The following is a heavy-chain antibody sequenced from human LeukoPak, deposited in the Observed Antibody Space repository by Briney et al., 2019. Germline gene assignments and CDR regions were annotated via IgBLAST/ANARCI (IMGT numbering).Heavy chain of an antibody. Sequence: ASVKVSCKASGYTFTNYGISWVRQAPGQGLEWMGWIGIYNGNTDYAQKLRGRVTVTTDTSTSTAYMELRSLRSDDTAVYYCARAIELELSYKFDYWGQGTLVTVSS. J-gene: IGHJ4*02. CDR1: GYTFTNYG. CDR3: ARAIELELSYKFDY. D-gene: IGHD1-7*01. CDR2: IGIYNGNT. V-gene: IGHV1-18*01.